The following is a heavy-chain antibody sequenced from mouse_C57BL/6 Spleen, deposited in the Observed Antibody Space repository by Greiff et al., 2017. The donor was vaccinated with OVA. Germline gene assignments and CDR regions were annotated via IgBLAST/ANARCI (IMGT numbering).Heavy chain of an antibody. CDR3: AGGARWYFDV. CDR2: ISSGSSTI. V-gene: IGHV5-17*01. Sequence: VQLKESGGGLVKPGGSLKLSCAASGFTFSDYGMHWVRQAPEKGLEWVAYISSGSSTIYYADTVKGRFTISRDNAKNTLFLQMTSLGSEDTAMYYCAGGARWYFDVWGTGTTVTVSS. D-gene: IGHD3-1*01. CDR1: GFTFSDYG. J-gene: IGHJ1*03.